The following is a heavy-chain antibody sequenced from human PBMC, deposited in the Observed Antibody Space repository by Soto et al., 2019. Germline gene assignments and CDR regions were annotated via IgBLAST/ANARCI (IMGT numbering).Heavy chain of an antibody. D-gene: IGHD6-13*01. CDR2: IGGSGGRT. V-gene: IGHV3-23*01. J-gene: IGHJ4*02. Sequence: EVQLLESGGGLVQPGGSLRLSCAASGFTFSTYAMSWVRQAPGKGLEWVSSIGGSGGRTYYADSVKGRFTISRDDSKNTLFLQMNSLRAEDTALYYRAKRDGRSSSWLLFDYWGQGTLVTVSS. CDR1: GFTFSTYA. CDR3: AKRDGRSSSWLLFDY.